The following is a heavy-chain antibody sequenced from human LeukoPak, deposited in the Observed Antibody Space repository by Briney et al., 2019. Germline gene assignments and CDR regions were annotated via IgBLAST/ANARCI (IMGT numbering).Heavy chain of an antibody. D-gene: IGHD2-15*01. CDR3: ARDDCSGGSCYLGYYYYGMDV. CDR2: ISSSGSTI. Sequence: PGGSLRLSCAASGFTFSDYYMSWIRQAPGKGLEWVSYISSSGSTIYYADSVKGRFTISRDNAKNSLYLQMNSLRAEDTAVYYCARDDCSGGSCYLGYYYYGMDVWGQGTTVTVSS. J-gene: IGHJ6*02. V-gene: IGHV3-11*01. CDR1: GFTFSDYY.